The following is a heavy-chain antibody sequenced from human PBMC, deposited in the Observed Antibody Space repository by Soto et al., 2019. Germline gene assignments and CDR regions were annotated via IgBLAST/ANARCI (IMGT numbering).Heavy chain of an antibody. J-gene: IGHJ6*03. Sequence: SETLSLTCTVSGGSISSGGYYWSWIRQHPGKGLEWIGYIYYSGSTYYNPSLKSRVTISVDTSKNQFSLKLSSVTAADTAVYYCARSGVPAAMSSYYYYLDVWGKGTTVTVSS. D-gene: IGHD2-2*01. V-gene: IGHV4-31*03. CDR1: GGSISSGGYY. CDR2: IYYSGST. CDR3: ARSGVPAAMSSYYYYLDV.